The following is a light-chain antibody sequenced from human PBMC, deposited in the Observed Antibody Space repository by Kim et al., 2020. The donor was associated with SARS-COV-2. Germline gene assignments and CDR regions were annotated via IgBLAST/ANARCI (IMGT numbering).Light chain of an antibody. CDR2: QDT. V-gene: IGLV3-1*01. CDR1: KLGDKY. J-gene: IGLJ3*02. CDR3: QAWDSGTVV. Sequence: SYELTQPPSVSVSPGQTASITCSGDKLGDKYACWYQQKPGQSPVLLIYQDTKRPSGIPERFSGSNSGNTATLTISGTQAVDEADYYCQAWDSGTVVFGGGTQLTVL.